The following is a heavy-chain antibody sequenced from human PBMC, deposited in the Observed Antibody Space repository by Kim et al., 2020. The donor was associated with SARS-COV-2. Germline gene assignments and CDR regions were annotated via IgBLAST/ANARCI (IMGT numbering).Heavy chain of an antibody. D-gene: IGHD3-10*01. CDR3: ATRITMVRGVIPDYFDY. V-gene: IGHV5-51*01. CDR1: GYSFTSYW. J-gene: IGHJ4*02. Sequence: GESLKISCKGSGYSFTSYWIGWVRQMPGKGLEWMGIIYPGDSDTRYSPSFQGQVTISADKSISTAYLQWSSLKASDTAMYYCATRITMVRGVIPDYFDYWGQGTLVTVSS. CDR2: IYPGDSDT.